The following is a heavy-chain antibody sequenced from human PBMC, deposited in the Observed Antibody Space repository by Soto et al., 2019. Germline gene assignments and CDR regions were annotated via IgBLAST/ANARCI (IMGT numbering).Heavy chain of an antibody. Sequence: EVQLLESGGGLVQPGGSLRLSCAASGFTFSNYAMTWVRQAPGKGLEWVSAISGSGGSTYYADSVKGRFTISRDNSKNTLYLQMDSLRAEDTVVYYCANPPPTMESTIYYYYGMDVWGQGTTVTVSS. CDR3: ANPPPTMESTIYYYYGMDV. J-gene: IGHJ6*02. V-gene: IGHV3-23*01. CDR2: ISGSGGST. CDR1: GFTFSNYA. D-gene: IGHD1-26*01.